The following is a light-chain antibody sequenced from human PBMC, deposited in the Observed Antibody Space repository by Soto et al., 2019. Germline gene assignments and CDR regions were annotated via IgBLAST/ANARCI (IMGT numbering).Light chain of an antibody. J-gene: IGKJ2*01. CDR1: QSLVSGGGSTY. CDR3: MQATHCPYT. CDR2: KVS. V-gene: IGKV2-30*01. Sequence: DVGMTQSPISLPVTLGQPASISCRSSQSLVSGGGSTYLSWFQQTPVQSPRRLIYKVSDRDSGVPDRFSGSGSDTDFTLKISRVEAEDVGVYFCMQATHCPYTFGQGTELEIE.